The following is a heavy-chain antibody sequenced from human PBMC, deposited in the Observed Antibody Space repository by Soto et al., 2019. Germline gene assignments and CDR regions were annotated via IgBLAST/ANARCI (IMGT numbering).Heavy chain of an antibody. J-gene: IGHJ6*02. V-gene: IGHV1-58*02. Sequence: SVKVSCKASGFTFTSSAMQWVRQARGQRLEWIGWIVVGSGNTNYAQKFQERVTITRDMSTSTAYMELSSLRSEDTAVYYCAADLGMSYYYGMDVWGQGTTVTVSS. CDR2: IVVGSGNT. D-gene: IGHD6-13*01. CDR3: AADLGMSYYYGMDV. CDR1: GFTFTSSA.